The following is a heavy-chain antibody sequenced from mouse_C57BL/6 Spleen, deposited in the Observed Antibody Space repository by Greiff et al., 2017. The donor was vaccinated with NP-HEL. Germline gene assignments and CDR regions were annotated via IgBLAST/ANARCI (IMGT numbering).Heavy chain of an antibody. J-gene: IGHJ3*01. Sequence: QVQLQQPGAELVKPGASVKLSCKASGYTFTSYWMHWVKQRPGQGLEWIGMIHPNSGSTNYNEKFKRKATLTVDKSSSTAYMQLSSLTYEDSAVYYCARPVGKLSYWGQGTLVTVSA. CDR1: GYTFTSYW. V-gene: IGHV1-64*01. CDR2: IHPNSGST. CDR3: ARPVGKLSY. D-gene: IGHD3-3*01.